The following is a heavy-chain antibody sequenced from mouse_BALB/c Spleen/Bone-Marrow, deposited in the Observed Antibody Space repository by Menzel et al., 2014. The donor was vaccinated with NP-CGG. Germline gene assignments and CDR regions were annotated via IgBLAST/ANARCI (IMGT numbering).Heavy chain of an antibody. J-gene: IGHJ2*01. Sequence: VQGVESGPGLVAPSQSLSITCTVSGFSLTTYGVHWVRHPPGKGLECLGEIWAGGSTNYNSALMSRLSISKDNSKSQVFLKMNSLQTDDTAMYYCARVIRYESYFDYWGQGTTLTVSS. CDR3: ARVIRYESYFDY. D-gene: IGHD2-14*01. V-gene: IGHV2-9*02. CDR2: IWAGGST. CDR1: GFSLTTYG.